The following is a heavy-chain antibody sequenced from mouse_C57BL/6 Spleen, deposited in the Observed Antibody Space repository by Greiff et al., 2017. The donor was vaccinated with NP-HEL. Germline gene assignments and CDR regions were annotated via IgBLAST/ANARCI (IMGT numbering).Heavy chain of an antibody. CDR3: ARSYSNDGGWFAY. J-gene: IGHJ3*01. V-gene: IGHV5-17*01. Sequence: EVQVVESGGGLVKPGGSLKLSCAASGFTFSDYGMHWVRQAPEKGLEWVAYISSGSSTIYYADTVKGRFTISRDNATNTLFLQMTSLRSEDTAMYYCARSYSNDGGWFAYWGQGTLVTVSA. CDR2: ISSGSSTI. CDR1: GFTFSDYG. D-gene: IGHD2-12*01.